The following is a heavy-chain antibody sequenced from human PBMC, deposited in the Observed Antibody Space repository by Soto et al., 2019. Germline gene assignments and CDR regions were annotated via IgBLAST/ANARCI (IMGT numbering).Heavy chain of an antibody. CDR3: AGSTNYYLYYFDY. J-gene: IGHJ4*02. CDR1: GFSVGGNY. CDR2: IHSGGDT. V-gene: IGHV3-53*01. Sequence: PGGSLRLSCAASGFSVGGNYMSWVRQAPGKGPEWISVIHSGGDTNYADSVKGRFTISRDKSKNTLYLQMSSLRAEDTAVYYCAGSTNYYLYYFDYWGQGTLVTDSS. D-gene: IGHD3-22*01.